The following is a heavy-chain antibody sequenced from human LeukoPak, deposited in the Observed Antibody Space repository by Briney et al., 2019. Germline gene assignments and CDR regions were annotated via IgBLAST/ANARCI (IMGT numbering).Heavy chain of an antibody. CDR3: ARGPPYIGGVTAIGFFDY. J-gene: IGHJ4*02. CDR2: INHSGST. V-gene: IGHV4-34*01. D-gene: IGHD2-21*02. Sequence: PSETLSLTCAVYGGSLSGYYWSWIRQPPGKGLEWIGEINHSGSTNYNPSLKSRVTISVDTSKYQFSLKLSSVTAADTAVYYCARGPPYIGGVTAIGFFDYWGQGTLVTVSS. CDR1: GGSLSGYY.